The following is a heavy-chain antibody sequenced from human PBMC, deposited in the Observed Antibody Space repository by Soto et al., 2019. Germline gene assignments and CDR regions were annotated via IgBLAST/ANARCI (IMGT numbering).Heavy chain of an antibody. Sequence: PGGSLRLSCAASGFTFSDYYMTWIRQAPGKGLERVSYIVSSSAYTKYADSVKGRFTISRDNAKNSLYLEMNSLRAEDTAVYYCARLRASSWYMGGYLDYWGQGTLVTVSS. D-gene: IGHD6-13*01. V-gene: IGHV3-11*06. CDR3: ARLRASSWYMGGYLDY. CDR1: GFTFSDYY. CDR2: IVSSSAYT. J-gene: IGHJ4*02.